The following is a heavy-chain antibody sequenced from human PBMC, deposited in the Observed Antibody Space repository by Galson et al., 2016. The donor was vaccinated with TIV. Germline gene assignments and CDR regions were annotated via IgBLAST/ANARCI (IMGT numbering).Heavy chain of an antibody. Sequence: SLRLSCAASGLSVSINYMTWVRPAPGKGLEWVSLISDGGKTYYPDSVKGRFTISRDNSKSTLYLQMNRLRVEDTAVYYCARDRVVDATYYYYYYGMDVWGQGTAVTVS. CDR3: ARDRVVDATYYYYYYGMDV. V-gene: IGHV3-66*02. J-gene: IGHJ6*02. CDR1: GLSVSINY. D-gene: IGHD5-12*01. CDR2: ISDGGKT.